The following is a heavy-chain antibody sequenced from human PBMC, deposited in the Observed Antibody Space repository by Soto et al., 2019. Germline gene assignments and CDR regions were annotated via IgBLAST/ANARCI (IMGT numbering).Heavy chain of an antibody. V-gene: IGHV3-23*01. CDR2: ISGSGGST. J-gene: IGHJ4*02. Sequence: GWSLRLSCAASGFTFNSYAMSWVRQAPGKGLEWVSTISGSGGSTYNADSVKGRFTIPRDNSKNTLYLQMSSLRAEDTAVYYCAKGRPSYYDFWSGYHTDYWGQGTLVTVSS. CDR1: GFTFNSYA. CDR3: AKGRPSYYDFWSGYHTDY. D-gene: IGHD3-3*01.